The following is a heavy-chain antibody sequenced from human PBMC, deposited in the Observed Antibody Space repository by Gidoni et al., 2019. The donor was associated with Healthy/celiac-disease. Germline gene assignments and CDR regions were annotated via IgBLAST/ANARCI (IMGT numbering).Heavy chain of an antibody. CDR1: GFTFSSYG. CDR2: IWYDGSNK. Sequence: QVQLVESGGGVVQLGRSLRLSCAASGFTFSSYGMHWVRQAPGKGLEWVAVIWYDGSNKYYADSVKGRFTISRDNSKNTLYLQMNSLRAEDTAVYYCARASVIFGVVIPPWFDPWGQGTLVTVSS. CDR3: ARASVIFGVVIPPWFDP. D-gene: IGHD3-3*01. J-gene: IGHJ5*02. V-gene: IGHV3-33*01.